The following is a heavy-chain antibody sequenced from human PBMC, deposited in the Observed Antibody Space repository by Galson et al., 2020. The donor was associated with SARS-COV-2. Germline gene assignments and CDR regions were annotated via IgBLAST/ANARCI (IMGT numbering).Heavy chain of an antibody. V-gene: IGHV3-30*02. J-gene: IGHJ6*02. D-gene: IGHD3-9*01. Sequence: QAGGSLRLSCATSGFTFNNYGMHWVRQAPGRGLEWVAFIWYDGTNKYYVDSVKGRFTISRDKSKDTLYLQMNSLRAEDTAVYYCTIGPRFSLLTGYLGRADVGMNYYYVMDVWGQGTTVIVAS. CDR3: TIGPRFSLLTGYLGRADVGMNYYYVMDV. CDR2: IWYDGTNK. CDR1: GFTFNNYG.